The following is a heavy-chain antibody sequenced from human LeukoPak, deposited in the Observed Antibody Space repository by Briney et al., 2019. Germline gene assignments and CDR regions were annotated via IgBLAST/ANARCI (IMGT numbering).Heavy chain of an antibody. Sequence: GGSLRLSCAASGFTLSYFGMNWVRQAPGKGLEWVSSISRTTTYIYYADSVKGRFTISRDNAKNSLHLQMTSLRDEGTAVYYCARDPDYYGSGTYYNHYFDYWGQGTLVTVSS. CDR3: ARDPDYYGSGTYYNHYFDY. J-gene: IGHJ4*02. V-gene: IGHV3-21*01. CDR2: ISRTTTYI. CDR1: GFTLSYFG. D-gene: IGHD3-10*01.